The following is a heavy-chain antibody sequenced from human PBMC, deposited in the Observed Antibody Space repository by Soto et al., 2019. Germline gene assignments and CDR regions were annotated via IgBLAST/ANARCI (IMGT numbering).Heavy chain of an antibody. CDR3: GRAGAAAETN. D-gene: IGHD6-13*01. Sequence: ASVKVSCKTSGYTFTDYYVHWVRQAPGQGLEWMGWINPNSGGTNYAQKFQGRVTVTRDTSITTAYMELSRLTSDDTAVYYCGRAGAAAETNWGQGTLVTVSS. CDR2: INPNSGGT. J-gene: IGHJ4*02. V-gene: IGHV1-2*02. CDR1: GYTFTDYY.